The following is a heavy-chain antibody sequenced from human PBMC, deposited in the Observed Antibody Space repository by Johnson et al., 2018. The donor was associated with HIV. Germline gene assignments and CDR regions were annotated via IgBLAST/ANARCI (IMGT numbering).Heavy chain of an antibody. V-gene: IGHV3-30*02. CDR2: IRSDGSNK. D-gene: IGHD1-14*01. J-gene: IGHJ3*02. CDR3: AKEMSSWPGEAFDI. CDR1: GFTFRNYA. Sequence: QMLLVESGGGVVQPGGSLRLSCAASGFTFRNYAMHWVRQAPGKGLEWVAFIRSDGSNKSYADSVRGRFTISRDNSKNTLSLQMNSLRAEDTAVYYCAKEMSSWPGEAFDIWGQGTMVTVSS.